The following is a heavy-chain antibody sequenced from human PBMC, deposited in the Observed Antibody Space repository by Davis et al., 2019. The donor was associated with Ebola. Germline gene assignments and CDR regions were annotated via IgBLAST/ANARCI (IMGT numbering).Heavy chain of an antibody. CDR2: ISGSGDST. J-gene: IGHJ6*02. V-gene: IGHV3-23*01. CDR1: GLTFSNYD. D-gene: IGHD2-2*01. CDR3: AKDIVVVPAPTAYYYGMDV. Sequence: PGGSLRLSCVDSGLTFSNYDMSWVRQAPGKGLDWVSRISGSGDSTYYADSVRGRFTISRDNSKSTLSLQMKSLRPEDTAVYYCAKDIVVVPAPTAYYYGMDVWGQGTPVAVSS.